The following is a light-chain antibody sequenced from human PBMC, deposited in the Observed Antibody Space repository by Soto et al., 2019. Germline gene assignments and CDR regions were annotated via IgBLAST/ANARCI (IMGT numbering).Light chain of an antibody. CDR2: AAS. J-gene: IGKJ1*01. Sequence: DIQMTQSPSSXSASVEDRVIITCRASQSISNHLNWYQQKPGKAPKLLIFAASSLQSGVPSRFSGSRSGPDFTLTISSLQPEDFATYYCQQRYSSPPTFGQGTKVDTK. CDR1: QSISNH. V-gene: IGKV1-39*01. CDR3: QQRYSSPPT.